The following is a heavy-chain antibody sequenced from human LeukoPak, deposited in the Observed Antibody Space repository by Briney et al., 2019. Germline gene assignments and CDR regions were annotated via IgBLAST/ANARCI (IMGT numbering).Heavy chain of an antibody. J-gene: IGHJ1*01. Sequence: GASVKVSCKASGYTFTGYYMHWVRQAPGQGLEWMGWINTNSDGTNYAQKFQGRVTMTRDTSISTAYMELSRLRSDDTAVYYCARGGYSSSWYPRAEYFQHWGQGTLVTVSS. D-gene: IGHD6-13*01. CDR3: ARGGYSSSWYPRAEYFQH. CDR2: INTNSDGT. V-gene: IGHV1-2*02. CDR1: GYTFTGYY.